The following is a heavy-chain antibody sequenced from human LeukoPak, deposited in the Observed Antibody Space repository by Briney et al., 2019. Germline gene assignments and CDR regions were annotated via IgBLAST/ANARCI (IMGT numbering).Heavy chain of an antibody. V-gene: IGHV1-69*04. CDR2: IIPILGIA. CDR3: AREPVYYYDSSGYYTLGWFDP. CDR1: GGTFSSYA. D-gene: IGHD3-22*01. J-gene: IGHJ5*02. Sequence: ASVKVSCKASGGTFSSYAISWVRQAPGQGLEWMGRIIPILGIANYAQKFQGRVTITADKSTSTAYMELSSLRSEDTAVYYCAREPVYYYDSSGYYTLGWFDPWGQGTLVTVSS.